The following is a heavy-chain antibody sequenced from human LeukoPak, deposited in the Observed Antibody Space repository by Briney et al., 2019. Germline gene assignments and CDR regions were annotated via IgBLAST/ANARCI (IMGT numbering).Heavy chain of an antibody. CDR2: ISGSGGST. CDR1: GFTFSSYA. V-gene: IGHV3-23*01. J-gene: IGHJ4*02. CDR3: AKVRRYYGSGTYDPSFDY. Sequence: GGSLRLSCAASGFTFSSYAMSCVRQAPGKGLEWVSVISGSGGSTYYADSVKGRFTISRDNSKNTLYLQMNSLRAEDTAVYYCAKVRRYYGSGTYDPSFDYWGQGTLVTVSP. D-gene: IGHD3-10*01.